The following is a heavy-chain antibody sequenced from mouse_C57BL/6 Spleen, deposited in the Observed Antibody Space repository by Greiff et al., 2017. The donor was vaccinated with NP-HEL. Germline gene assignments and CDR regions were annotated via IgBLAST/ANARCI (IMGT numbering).Heavy chain of an antibody. D-gene: IGHD3-3*01. J-gene: IGHJ3*01. Sequence: QVQLKESGAELVRPGASVKLSCKASGYTFTDYYINWVKQRPGQGLEWIARIYPGSGNTYYNEKFKGKATLTAEKSSSTAYMQLSSLTSEDSAVYFCASGGGGDESWFAYWGQGGRFTVSA. CDR3: ASGGGGDESWFAY. V-gene: IGHV1-76*01. CDR1: GYTFTDYY. CDR2: IYPGSGNT.